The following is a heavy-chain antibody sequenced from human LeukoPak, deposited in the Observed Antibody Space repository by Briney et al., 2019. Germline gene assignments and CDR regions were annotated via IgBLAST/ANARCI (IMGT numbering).Heavy chain of an antibody. D-gene: IGHD3-16*02. V-gene: IGHV4-61*08. CDR1: GGSISSGGYY. Sequence: SETLSLTCTVSGGSISSGGYYWSWIRQHPGKGLEWIGYIYYSGSTNYNPSLKSRVTISVDTSKNQFSLKLSSVTAADTAVYYCAISRLNTFDYWGQGTLVTVSS. CDR2: IYYSGST. J-gene: IGHJ4*02. CDR3: AISRLNTFDY.